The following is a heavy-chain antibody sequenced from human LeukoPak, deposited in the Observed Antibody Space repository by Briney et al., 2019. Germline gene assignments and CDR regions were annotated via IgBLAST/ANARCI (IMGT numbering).Heavy chain of an antibody. CDR3: AKDRPGYYYDSSGYYPDFDY. Sequence: GGSLRLSCAASGFTFSSYAMSWVRQAPGKGPEWVSAISGSGGSTYYADSVKGRFTTSRDNSKNTLYLQMNSLRAEDTAVYYCAKDRPGYYYDSSGYYPDFDYWGQGTLVTVSS. J-gene: IGHJ4*02. CDR1: GFTFSSYA. CDR2: ISGSGGST. V-gene: IGHV3-23*01. D-gene: IGHD3-22*01.